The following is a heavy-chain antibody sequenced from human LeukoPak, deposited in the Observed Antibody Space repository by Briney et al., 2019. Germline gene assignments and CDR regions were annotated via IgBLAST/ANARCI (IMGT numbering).Heavy chain of an antibody. Sequence: GRSLRLSCAASGFTFSSYGMHWVRQAPGKGLEWVAVISYDGSNKYYADSVKGRFTISRDNSKNTLYLQMNSLGAEDTAVYCCAKSWTLYSSSWGVDYWGQGTLVTASS. CDR3: AKSWTLYSSSWGVDY. V-gene: IGHV3-30*18. D-gene: IGHD6-13*01. CDR1: GFTFSSYG. J-gene: IGHJ4*02. CDR2: ISYDGSNK.